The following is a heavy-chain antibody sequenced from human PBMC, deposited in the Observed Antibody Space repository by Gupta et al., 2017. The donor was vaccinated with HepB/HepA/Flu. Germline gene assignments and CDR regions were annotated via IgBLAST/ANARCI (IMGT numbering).Heavy chain of an antibody. Sequence: QITLKESGPTLVKPTQTLTLTCTFSGFSLDTDGVGVGWIRQAPGKALDWLAAIYWDDDKYVTPSLRSRLAISKDTSKNEVVLKMTNMDPVDTATYYCAHTFRHCIRNNCYSRLFDYWGQGSLVTVSS. V-gene: IGHV2-5*02. CDR2: IYWDDDK. CDR3: AHTFRHCIRNNCYSRLFDY. J-gene: IGHJ4*02. CDR1: GFSLDTDGVG. D-gene: IGHD2-15*01.